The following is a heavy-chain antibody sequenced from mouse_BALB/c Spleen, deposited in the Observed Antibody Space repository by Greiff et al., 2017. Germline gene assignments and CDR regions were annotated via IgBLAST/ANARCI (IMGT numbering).Heavy chain of an antibody. CDR2: ISYSGST. J-gene: IGHJ4*01. CDR3: ARWARRNYYAMDY. Sequence: EVQLQESGPSLVKPSQTLSLTCSVTGDSITSGYWNWIRKFPGNKLEYMGYISYSGSTYYNPSLKSRISITRDTSKNQYYLQLNSVTTEDTATYYCARWARRNYYAMDYWGQGTSVTVSS. V-gene: IGHV3-8*02. D-gene: IGHD2-12*01. CDR1: GDSITSGY.